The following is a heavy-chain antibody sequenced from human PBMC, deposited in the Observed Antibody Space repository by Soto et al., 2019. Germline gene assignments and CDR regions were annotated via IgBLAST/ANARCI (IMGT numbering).Heavy chain of an antibody. CDR2: ISSSSSTI. D-gene: IGHD5-18*01. V-gene: IGHV3-48*01. CDR1: GFTFSSYS. Sequence: GGSLRLSCAASGFTFSSYSMNWVRQAPGKGLEWVSYISSSSSTIYYADSVKGRFTISRDNAKNSLYLQMNSLRAEDTAVYYCARTIQLWFLYFDYWGQGTLVTVSS. J-gene: IGHJ4*02. CDR3: ARTIQLWFLYFDY.